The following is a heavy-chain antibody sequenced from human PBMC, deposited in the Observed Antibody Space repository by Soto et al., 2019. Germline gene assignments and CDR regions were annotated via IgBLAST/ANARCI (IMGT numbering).Heavy chain of an antibody. D-gene: IGHD6-13*01. CDR2: ISYDGSNK. V-gene: IGHV3-30*18. J-gene: IGHJ4*02. CDR3: AKGGQQQLVWGYFDY. Sequence: QVQLVESGGGVVQPGRSLRLSCAASGCTFSSYGMHWVRQAPGKGLEWVAVISYDGSNKYYADSVKGRFTISRDNSKNTLYLQMNSLRAEDTAVYYCAKGGQQQLVWGYFDYWGQGTLVTVSS. CDR1: GCTFSSYG.